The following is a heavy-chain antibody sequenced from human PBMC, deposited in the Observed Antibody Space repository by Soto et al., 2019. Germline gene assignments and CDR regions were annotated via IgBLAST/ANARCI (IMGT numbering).Heavy chain of an antibody. CDR1: GYTFTSYY. CDR2: INPSGGST. CDR3: ARSGTYYDFWSGYPRKNDAFDI. Sequence: ASVKVSCKASGYTFTSYYMHWVRQAPGQGLEWMGIINPSGGSTSYAQKFQGRVTMTRDTSTSTVYMELSSLRSEDTAVYYCARSGTYYDFWSGYPRKNDAFDIWGQGTMVTVSS. V-gene: IGHV1-46*03. D-gene: IGHD3-3*01. J-gene: IGHJ3*02.